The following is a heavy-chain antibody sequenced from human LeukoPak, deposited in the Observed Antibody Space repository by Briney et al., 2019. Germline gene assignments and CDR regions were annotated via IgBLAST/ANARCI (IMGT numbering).Heavy chain of an antibody. Sequence: PGGSLRLSCAASGFTFSSYAMSWVRQAPGKGLEWVSAISGSGGTTYYADSVKGRFTISRDNSKNTLYLQMSSLRAEDTAVYYCAKPLYDSSGYYFDYWGQGTLVTVSS. CDR2: ISGSGGTT. D-gene: IGHD3-22*01. CDR3: AKPLYDSSGYYFDY. V-gene: IGHV3-23*01. J-gene: IGHJ4*02. CDR1: GFTFSSYA.